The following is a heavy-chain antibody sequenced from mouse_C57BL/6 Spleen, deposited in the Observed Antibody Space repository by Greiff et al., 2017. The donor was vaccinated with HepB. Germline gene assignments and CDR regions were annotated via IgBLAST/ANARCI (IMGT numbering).Heavy chain of an antibody. J-gene: IGHJ4*01. V-gene: IGHV5-4*01. Sequence: DVKLVESGGGLVKPGGSLKLSCAASGFTFSSYAMSWVRQTPEKRLEWVATISDGGSYTYYPDNVKGRFTISRDNAKNNLYLQMSHLKSEDTAMYYCARDQYYGSSYAMDYWGQGTSVTVSS. CDR1: GFTFSSYA. D-gene: IGHD1-1*01. CDR3: ARDQYYGSSYAMDY. CDR2: ISDGGSYT.